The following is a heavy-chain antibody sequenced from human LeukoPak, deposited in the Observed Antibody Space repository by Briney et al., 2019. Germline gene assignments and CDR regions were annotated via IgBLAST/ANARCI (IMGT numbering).Heavy chain of an antibody. CDR2: INTSGNT. Sequence: SETLSLTCTVSGESISNYYWTWIRQSAGKGLQWIGRINTSGNTNYNPYLKSRVTMSLDTSKNQFSLKLNSVTAADTAVYYCARVGDYGRAFDIWGQGTMVTVSS. D-gene: IGHD4-17*01. CDR1: GESISNYY. J-gene: IGHJ3*02. CDR3: ARVGDYGRAFDI. V-gene: IGHV4-4*07.